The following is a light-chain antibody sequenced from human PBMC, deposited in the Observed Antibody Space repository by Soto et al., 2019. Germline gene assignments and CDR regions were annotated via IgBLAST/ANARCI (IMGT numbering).Light chain of an antibody. CDR2: SRS. Sequence: QAVVTQEPSLTVSPGGTVTLTCASSTGAVTSGYYPNWFQQKPGQAPRALIYSRSNKHSWTPARFSGSLLGGKAALTLSGAQPEDEADYYCLLYYGHIWVFGGGTKLTVL. J-gene: IGLJ3*02. CDR1: TGAVTSGYY. CDR3: LLYYGHIWV. V-gene: IGLV7-43*01.